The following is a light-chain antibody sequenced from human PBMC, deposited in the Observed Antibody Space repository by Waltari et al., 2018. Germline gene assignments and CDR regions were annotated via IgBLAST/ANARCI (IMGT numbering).Light chain of an antibody. Sequence: EIVLTQSPGTLPLSPGERATLSCRASQSVGRSLAWYQQKPGQAPRLLIYDASMRATGIPDRFSGGGAGTDFSLTLNRLEPEDVAVYYCQNYVRLPATFGQGTKVEVK. CDR2: DAS. J-gene: IGKJ1*01. CDR3: QNYVRLPAT. V-gene: IGKV3-20*01. CDR1: QSVGRS.